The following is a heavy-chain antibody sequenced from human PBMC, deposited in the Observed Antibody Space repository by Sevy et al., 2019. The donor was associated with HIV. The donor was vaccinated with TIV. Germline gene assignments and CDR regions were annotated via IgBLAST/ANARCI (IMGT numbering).Heavy chain of an antibody. CDR1: GGSFSGYY. Sequence: SETLSLTCAVYGGSFSGYYWSWIRQPPGKGLEWIGEINHSGSTNYNPSLKSRVTISVDTSKNQFSLKLSSVTAADTAVYYCARLAIFGVVKLYYYYYGMDVWGQGTTVTVSS. CDR2: INHSGST. D-gene: IGHD3-3*01. CDR3: ARLAIFGVVKLYYYYYGMDV. V-gene: IGHV4-34*01. J-gene: IGHJ6*02.